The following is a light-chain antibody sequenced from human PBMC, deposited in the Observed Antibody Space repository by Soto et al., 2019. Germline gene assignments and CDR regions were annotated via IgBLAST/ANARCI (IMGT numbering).Light chain of an antibody. CDR1: QSVSNNY. V-gene: IGKV3-20*01. Sequence: EIVLTQSPGTLSLSPGERATLSCRASQSVSNNYLAWYQQKPGQAPRLLIYGASSRATGIPDRFSGSGSETDFSLTISRLEPEDFAVYYCQQYGSSPETFGQGTKVDI. J-gene: IGKJ1*01. CDR2: GAS. CDR3: QQYGSSPET.